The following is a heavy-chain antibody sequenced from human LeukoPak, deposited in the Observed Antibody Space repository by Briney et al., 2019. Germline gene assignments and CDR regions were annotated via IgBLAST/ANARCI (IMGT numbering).Heavy chain of an antibody. CDR2: ISGSGGST. CDR3: AKPRGIYIAAASFDY. V-gene: IGHV3-23*01. J-gene: IGHJ4*02. D-gene: IGHD6-25*01. Sequence: GGSLRLSCAASGFTFSSYAMSWVRQAPGKGLEWVSAISGSGGSTYYADSVKGRFTISRDNSKNTLYLQMNSLRAEDTAVYYCAKPRGIYIAAASFDYWGQGTLVTVSS. CDR1: GFTFSSYA.